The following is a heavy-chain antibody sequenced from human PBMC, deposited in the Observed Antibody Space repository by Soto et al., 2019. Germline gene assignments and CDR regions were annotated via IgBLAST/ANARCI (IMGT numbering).Heavy chain of an antibody. CDR1: GGSISSGGYS. V-gene: IGHV4-30-2*01. CDR3: ARGGVVVPAAIIGAFDI. D-gene: IGHD2-2*02. CDR2: IYHSGRT. Sequence: QLQLQESGSGLVKPSQTLSLTCAVSGGSISSGGYSWSWIRQPPGKGLEWIGYIYHSGRTYYNPSLKSGVTISVDRSKNQYSLELSSGTAAVTAVYYCARGGVVVPAAIIGAFDIWGQGTMVTVSS. J-gene: IGHJ3*02.